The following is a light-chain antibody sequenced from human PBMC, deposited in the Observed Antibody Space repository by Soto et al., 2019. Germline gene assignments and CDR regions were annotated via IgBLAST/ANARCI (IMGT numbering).Light chain of an antibody. CDR2: GAS. V-gene: IGKV3-20*01. J-gene: IGKJ3*01. CDR1: QSISSDY. CDR3: QYYGNSPLSVT. Sequence: EVVLTQSPDTLSLSPGERATLSCRASQSISSDYLVWYQQKPGQAPRLLIYGASSRATGIPDRFSGSGSGTDFTLTINRLEPEDFAVYYCQYYGNSPLSVTFGPGTKVDIK.